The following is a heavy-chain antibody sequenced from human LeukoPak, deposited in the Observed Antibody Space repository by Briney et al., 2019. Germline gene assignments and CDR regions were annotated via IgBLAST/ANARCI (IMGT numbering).Heavy chain of an antibody. D-gene: IGHD2-15*01. CDR2: IKQDGSEK. V-gene: IGHV3-7*01. J-gene: IGHJ6*02. Sequence: PGGSLRVSCAASGFTFSNYWMSWVRQAPGKGLEWVANIKQDGSEKCYVDSVKGRFTISRDNAKNSLYLQMNSLRAEDTAVYYCARDRWELLSNSYHYCGLDAWGQGTTVTVSS. CDR1: GFTFSNYW. CDR3: ARDRWELLSNSYHYCGLDA.